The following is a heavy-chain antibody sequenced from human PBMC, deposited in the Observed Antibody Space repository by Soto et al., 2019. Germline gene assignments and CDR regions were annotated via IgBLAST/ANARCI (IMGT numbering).Heavy chain of an antibody. V-gene: IGHV4-34*01. CDR2: INHSGST. D-gene: IGHD2-15*01. CDR1: GGSFSGYY. Sequence: SETLSLTCAVYGGSFSGYYWSWIRQPPGKGLEWIGEINHSGSTNYNPSLKSRVTISVDTSKNQLSLKLSSVTAADTAVYYFARGRKRQYCSGGSCYSPFDIWGQGTMVTVSS. J-gene: IGHJ3*02. CDR3: ARGRKRQYCSGGSCYSPFDI.